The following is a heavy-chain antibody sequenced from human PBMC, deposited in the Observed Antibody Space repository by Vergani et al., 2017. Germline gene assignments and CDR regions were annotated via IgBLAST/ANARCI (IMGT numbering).Heavy chain of an antibody. V-gene: IGHV1-69*18. J-gene: IGHJ4*02. CDR3: AREGNYYDSTGFGPGGSFD. CDR1: GGTFSRYA. D-gene: IGHD3-22*01. Sequence: QVQLVQSGAGVRKPGASVKVFCKASGGTFSRYAISWVRQAPGQGLEWMGRFIPIFGTANYAQKFQGRVTITADESTSTAYMELSSLRSEDTAVYYCAREGNYYDSTGFGPGGSFDWGPGTLVTVSS. CDR2: FIPIFGTA.